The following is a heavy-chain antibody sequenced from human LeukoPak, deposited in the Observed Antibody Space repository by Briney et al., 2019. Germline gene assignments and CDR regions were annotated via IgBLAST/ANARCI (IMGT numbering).Heavy chain of an antibody. J-gene: IGHJ3*02. CDR2: INPSGGST. D-gene: IGHD1-7*01. CDR3: ARDFIKVELAAQENDTFAI. V-gene: IGHV1-46*01. Sequence: GASVKVSCKASGYTFTSYYMHWVRQAPGQGLEWMGIINPSGGSTSYAQKFQGRVTMTTDTSTSTAYLELRSLRSDDTAVYFCARDFIKVELAAQENDTFAIWGQGTMVTVSS. CDR1: GYTFTSYY.